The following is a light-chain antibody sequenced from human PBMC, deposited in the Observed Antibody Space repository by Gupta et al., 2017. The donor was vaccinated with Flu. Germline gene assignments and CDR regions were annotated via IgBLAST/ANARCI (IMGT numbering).Light chain of an antibody. V-gene: IGKV3-20*01. Sequence: EIVLTPSPDPLSFSPGERATLSCSASQTVRSDQLAWYRQKPGQAPRLLVYGGSYRASGMPDRFSGCGSGTDFTLTINRVDPEDFAVYYCQQYGASVPTFGQGTTVEV. CDR2: GGS. CDR3: QQYGASVPT. CDR1: QTVRSDQ. J-gene: IGKJ1*01.